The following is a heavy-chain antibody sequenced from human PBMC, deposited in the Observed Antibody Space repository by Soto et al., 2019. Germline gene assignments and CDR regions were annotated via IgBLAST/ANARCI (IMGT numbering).Heavy chain of an antibody. J-gene: IGHJ4*02. V-gene: IGHV1-69*06. Sequence: QVQLVQSGAEVKKPGSSVKVSCKASGGTVSSYAVSWVRQAPGQGLEWMGGIIPIFGTANYAQKFQGRVTITADKSTSTAYMELSSLRSEDTAVYYCAIQHRYYYDSSGYRIDYWGQGTLVTVSS. CDR1: GGTVSSYA. D-gene: IGHD3-22*01. CDR3: AIQHRYYYDSSGYRIDY. CDR2: IIPIFGTA.